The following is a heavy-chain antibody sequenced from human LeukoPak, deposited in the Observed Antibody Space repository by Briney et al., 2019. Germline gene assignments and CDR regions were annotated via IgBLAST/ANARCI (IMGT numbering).Heavy chain of an antibody. CDR2: TWSNGINR. J-gene: IGHJ3*02. V-gene: IGHV3-33*01. CDR1: GFIFNNYG. Sequence: GASLRLSCGASGFIFNNYGMHWVRQAPGKRLEWVAVTWSNGINRYYAESVKGQFTISRDNSKNTLSLQMSSLRADDTAVYYCARERAPFDGFDIWGQGVMVTVSS. CDR3: ARERAPFDGFDI.